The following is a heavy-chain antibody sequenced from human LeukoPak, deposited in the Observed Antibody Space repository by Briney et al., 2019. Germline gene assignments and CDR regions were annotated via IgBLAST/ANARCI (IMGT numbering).Heavy chain of an antibody. CDR2: IYTSGST. CDR3: YGRYCTNGVCYNEGSSAP. J-gene: IGHJ5*02. V-gene: IGHV4-4*07. Sequence: SETLSLTCTVSGGSISSYYWSWIRQPPGKGLEWIGRIYTSGSTNYNPSLKSRVTMSVDTSKHKFSLKLSSVTAAHTAVYYCYGRYCTNGVCYNEGSSAPWGQATLVTVSS. CDR1: GGSISSYY. D-gene: IGHD2-8*01.